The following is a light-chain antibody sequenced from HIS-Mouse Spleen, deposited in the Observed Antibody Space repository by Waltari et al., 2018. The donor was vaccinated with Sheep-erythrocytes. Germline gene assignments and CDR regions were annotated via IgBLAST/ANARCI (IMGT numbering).Light chain of an antibody. V-gene: IGLV1-44*01. CDR3: AAWDDSLNGVV. J-gene: IGLJ2*01. Sequence: QSVLTQPPSASGTPGQRLTISCSGSSSNNTVNRYQQLPGTAPKLLIYSNNQRPSGVPDRFSGSKSGTSASLAISGLQSEDEADYYCAAWDDSLNGVVFGGGTKLTVL. CDR2: SNN. CDR1: SSNNT.